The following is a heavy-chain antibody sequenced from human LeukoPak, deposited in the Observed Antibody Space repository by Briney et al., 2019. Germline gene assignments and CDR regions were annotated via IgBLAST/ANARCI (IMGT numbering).Heavy chain of an antibody. D-gene: IGHD4-17*01. CDR3: AKAASKRTDYGDYAFYYYMDV. V-gene: IGHV3-13*01. CDR2: IGTAGDT. CDR1: GFTFSSYD. J-gene: IGHJ6*03. Sequence: GGSLRLSCAASGFTFSSYDMYWVRQATGKGLEWVSAIGTAGDTYYPGSVKGRFTISRENAKNTLYLQMNSLRAEDTAVYYCAKAASKRTDYGDYAFYYYMDVWGKGTTVTISS.